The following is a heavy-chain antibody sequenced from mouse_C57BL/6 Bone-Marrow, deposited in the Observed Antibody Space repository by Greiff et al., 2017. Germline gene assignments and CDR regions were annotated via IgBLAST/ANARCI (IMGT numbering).Heavy chain of an antibody. V-gene: IGHV3-8*01. J-gene: IGHJ4*01. Sequence: DVQLVESGPGLAKPSQTLSLTCSVTGYSITSDYWNWIRKFPGNKLEYMGYISYSGSTYYNPSLKSRISITRDTPKNQYYLQLNSVTTEDTATYYCARKGGYRYYAMDYWGQGTSVTVSS. CDR3: ARKGGYRYYAMDY. CDR1: GYSITSDY. D-gene: IGHD2-2*01. CDR2: ISYSGST.